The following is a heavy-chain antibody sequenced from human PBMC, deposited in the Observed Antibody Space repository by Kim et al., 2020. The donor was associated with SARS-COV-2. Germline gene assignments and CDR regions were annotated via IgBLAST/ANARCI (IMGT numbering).Heavy chain of an antibody. Sequence: NPSLRSRVTISVDTSKNQFSLKLSSVTAADTAVYYCARRGIAARPGAFDIWGQGTMVTVSS. J-gene: IGHJ3*02. CDR3: ARRGIAARPGAFDI. V-gene: IGHV4-34*01. D-gene: IGHD6-6*01.